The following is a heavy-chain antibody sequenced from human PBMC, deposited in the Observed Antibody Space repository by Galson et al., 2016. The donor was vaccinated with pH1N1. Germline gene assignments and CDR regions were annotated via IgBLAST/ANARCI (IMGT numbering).Heavy chain of an antibody. CDR3: AKDFVRAVQIPESGINDY. D-gene: IGHD6-13*01. J-gene: IGHJ4*02. Sequence: SLRLSCAASGFTFSSCAMRWVRQAPGKGLEWVSHISGSGISTYYADSVKGRFTISRDNSKNTMYLQMNSLRAEDTAIYYCAKDFVRAVQIPESGINDYWGQGTLVTVSS. CDR2: ISGSGIST. V-gene: IGHV3-23*01. CDR1: GFTFSSCA.